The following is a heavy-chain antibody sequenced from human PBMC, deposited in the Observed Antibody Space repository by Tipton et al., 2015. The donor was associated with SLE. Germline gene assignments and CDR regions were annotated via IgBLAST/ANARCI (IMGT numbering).Heavy chain of an antibody. Sequence: TLSLTCAASRFTFSSYAMNWVRQAPGKGLEWVSGISGSGDSTNYAASVKGRFTISRDNSDNTLYLQMNSLRVDDTAVYYCAKEPYSYSWSIFDYWGQGTLVTVSS. D-gene: IGHD1-26*01. CDR3: AKEPYSYSWSIFDY. CDR1: RFTFSSYA. J-gene: IGHJ4*02. V-gene: IGHV3-23*01. CDR2: ISGSGDST.